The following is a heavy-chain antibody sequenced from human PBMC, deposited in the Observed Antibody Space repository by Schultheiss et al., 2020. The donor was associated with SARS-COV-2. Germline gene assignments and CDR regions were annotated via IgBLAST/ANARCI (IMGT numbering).Heavy chain of an antibody. Sequence: GGSLRLSCSASGFIFNNYAMHWVRQTPGKGLEWLALISHDGNTRSYADSVKGRFTISRDNSKNTLYLQMNSLRAEDTAVYYCARGSPLWTRTGCVDIWGQGTMVTVS. J-gene: IGHJ3*02. CDR3: ARGSPLWTRTGCVDI. D-gene: IGHD3-16*01. CDR2: ISHDGNTR. CDR1: GFIFNNYA. V-gene: IGHV3-30*03.